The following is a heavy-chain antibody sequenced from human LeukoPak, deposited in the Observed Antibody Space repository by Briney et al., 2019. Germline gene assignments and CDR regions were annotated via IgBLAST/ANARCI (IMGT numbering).Heavy chain of an antibody. J-gene: IGHJ4*02. V-gene: IGHV1-46*01. Sequence: GASVKVSCKASGYTFTSYYMHWVRQAPGQGLEWMGIINPSGGSASYAQKFQGRVTLTRDTSTSTVYMELSSLRSEDTAVYYCARAGGYCSGGSCYSIFDYWGQGTLVTVSS. CDR1: GYTFTSYY. D-gene: IGHD2-15*01. CDR2: INPSGGSA. CDR3: ARAGGYCSGGSCYSIFDY.